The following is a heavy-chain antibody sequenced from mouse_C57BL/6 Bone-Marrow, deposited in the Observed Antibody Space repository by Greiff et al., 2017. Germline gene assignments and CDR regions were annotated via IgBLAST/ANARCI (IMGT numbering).Heavy chain of an antibody. D-gene: IGHD1-1*01. J-gene: IGHJ2*01. V-gene: IGHV1-81*01. CDR3: ARDYGSSYDY. Sequence: QVQLKESGAELARPGASVKLSCKASGYTFTSYGISWVKQRTGQGLEWIGEIYPRSGNTYYNEKFKGKATLTADKSSSTAYMELRSLPSEDSAVYFCARDYGSSYDYWGQGTTLTVSS. CDR2: IYPRSGNT. CDR1: GYTFTSYG.